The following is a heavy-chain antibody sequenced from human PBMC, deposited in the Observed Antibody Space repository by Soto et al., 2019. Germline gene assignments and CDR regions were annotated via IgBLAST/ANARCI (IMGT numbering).Heavy chain of an antibody. J-gene: IGHJ3*02. CDR2: ISAYNGNT. Sequence: ASVKVSCKASGYTFTSYGISWVRQAPGQGLEWMGWISAYNGNTNYAQKLQGRVTMTTDTSTSTAYMELRSLRSDDTAVYYCAGGYCSGGSCYFVRADHAFDIWGQGTMVTVSS. D-gene: IGHD2-15*01. CDR3: AGGYCSGGSCYFVRADHAFDI. CDR1: GYTFTSYG. V-gene: IGHV1-18*01.